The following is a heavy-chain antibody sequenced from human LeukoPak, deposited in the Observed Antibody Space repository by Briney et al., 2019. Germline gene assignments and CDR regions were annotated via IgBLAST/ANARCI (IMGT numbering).Heavy chain of an antibody. CDR2: ISYDGSNK. Sequence: QAGGSLRLSCAASGFTFSSYGMHWVRQAPGKGLEWVAVISYDGSNKYYADSVKGRFTISRDNAKNTLYLQMNSLRAEDTAVYYCARGLQNYYGLDVWGQGTMVTVSS. V-gene: IGHV3-30*03. CDR1: GFTFSSYG. J-gene: IGHJ6*02. CDR3: ARGLQNYYGLDV.